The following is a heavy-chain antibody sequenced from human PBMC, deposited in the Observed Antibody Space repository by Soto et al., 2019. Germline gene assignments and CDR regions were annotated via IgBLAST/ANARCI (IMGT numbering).Heavy chain of an antibody. J-gene: IGHJ4*02. CDR2: ISGSGGST. Sequence: EVQLLESGGGLVQPGGSLRLSCAASGFTFSSYAMSWVLQAPGKGLEWVAAISGSGGSTYYADSVKGRFTISRDNSKNTLYLQMNSLRAEDTAVYHCAKDLKYYFDYWGQGTLVTVSS. V-gene: IGHV3-23*01. CDR3: AKDLKYYFDY. CDR1: GFTFSSYA.